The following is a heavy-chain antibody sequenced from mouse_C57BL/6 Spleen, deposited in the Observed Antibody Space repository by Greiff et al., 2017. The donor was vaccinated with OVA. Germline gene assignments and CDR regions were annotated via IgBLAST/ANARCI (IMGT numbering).Heavy chain of an antibody. CDR1: GYTFTSYD. J-gene: IGHJ2*01. CDR3: ARSGYGYYFDY. D-gene: IGHD3-1*01. CDR2: INPSNGGT. Sequence: VKLVESGPELVKPGASVKLSCKASGYTFTSYDINWVKQRPGQGLEWIGNINPSNGGTNYNEKFKSKATLTVDKSSSTAYMQLSRLTSEDSAVYYCARSGYGYYFDYWGQGTTLTVSS. V-gene: IGHV1-53*01.